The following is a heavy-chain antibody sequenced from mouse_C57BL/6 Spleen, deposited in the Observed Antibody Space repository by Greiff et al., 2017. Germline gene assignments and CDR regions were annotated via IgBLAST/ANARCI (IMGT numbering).Heavy chain of an antibody. CDR2: ISDGGSYT. D-gene: IGHD2-14*01. J-gene: IGHJ3*01. CDR1: GFTFSSYA. V-gene: IGHV5-4*01. CDR3: ARDPWGTDGFAY. Sequence: DVMLVEPGGGLVKPGGSLKLSCAASGFTFSSYAMSWVRQTPEERLEWVATISDGGSYTNYPDNVKSRFTISRDNAKNNLYLHMSHLKSGDTAMYYCARDPWGTDGFAYWGQGTLVTVAA.